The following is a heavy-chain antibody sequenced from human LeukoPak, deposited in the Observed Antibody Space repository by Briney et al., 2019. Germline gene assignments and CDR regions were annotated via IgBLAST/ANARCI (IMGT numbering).Heavy chain of an antibody. V-gene: IGHV1-46*01. J-gene: IGHJ4*02. CDR2: INPSGGST. D-gene: IGHD3-3*01. Sequence: ASVKVSCKASGYTFTGYYMHWVRQAPGQGLEWMGIINPSGGSTSYAQKFQGRVTMTRDMSTSTVYMELSSLRSEDTAVYYCARGPSRYDFWSGYHYWGQGTLVTVSS. CDR3: ARGPSRYDFWSGYHY. CDR1: GYTFTGYY.